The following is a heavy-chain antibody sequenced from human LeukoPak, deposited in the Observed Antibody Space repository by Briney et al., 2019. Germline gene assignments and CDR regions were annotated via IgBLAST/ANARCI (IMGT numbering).Heavy chain of an antibody. V-gene: IGHV3-48*03. CDR3: AKDRPDIVVVPAAYFDY. CDR2: ISSSGSTI. J-gene: IGHJ4*02. CDR1: GFTFSSYE. Sequence: PGGSLRLSCAASGFTFSSYEMNWVRQAPGKGLEWVSYISSSGSTIYYADSVKGRFTISRDNAKNSLYLQMNSLRAEDTAVYYCAKDRPDIVVVPAAYFDYWGQGTLVTVSS. D-gene: IGHD2-2*01.